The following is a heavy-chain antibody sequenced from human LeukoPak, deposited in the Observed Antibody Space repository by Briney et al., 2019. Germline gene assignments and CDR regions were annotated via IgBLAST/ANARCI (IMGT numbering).Heavy chain of an antibody. Sequence: GGSLRLSCVDSGFTFTNAWMSWVRQAPGKGLEWIGRIKSKTDGETTNYAEPVRGRFTISRDDSKSAMYLQMNSLKIEDTAVYYCTTDLGTYYHGSQRLIPIDYWGQGTLVTVSS. V-gene: IGHV3-15*01. CDR1: GFTFTNAW. J-gene: IGHJ4*02. CDR3: TTDLGTYYHGSQRLIPIDY. D-gene: IGHD3-10*01. CDR2: IKSKTDGETT.